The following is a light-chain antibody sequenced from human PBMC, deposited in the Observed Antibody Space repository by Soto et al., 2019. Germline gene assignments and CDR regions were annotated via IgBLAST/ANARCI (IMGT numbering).Light chain of an antibody. CDR2: EVA. J-gene: IGLJ3*02. CDR1: SSDVGSYNR. V-gene: IGLV2-23*02. Sequence: QSALTQPASVSGSPGQSITISCTGGSSDVGSYNRVSWYRQHPGKAPQLIIYEVAQRPSGVSDRFSGSKSGSTASLTISGLQAEDEAHYFCCSYAGSTTFWVFGGGTKLTVL. CDR3: CSYAGSTTFWV.